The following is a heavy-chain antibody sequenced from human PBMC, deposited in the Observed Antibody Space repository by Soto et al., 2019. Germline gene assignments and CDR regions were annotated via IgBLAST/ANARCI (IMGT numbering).Heavy chain of an antibody. D-gene: IGHD6-13*01. V-gene: IGHV1-2*04. CDR3: ARVPSTPYSSSNDAFDI. Sequence: ASVKVSCKASGYTFTGYYMHCVRRAPGQGLEWMGWINPNSGGTNYAQKFQGWVTMTRDTSISTAYMELSRLRSDDTAVYYCARVPSTPYSSSNDAFDIWGQGTMVTVSS. CDR1: GYTFTGYY. CDR2: INPNSGGT. J-gene: IGHJ3*02.